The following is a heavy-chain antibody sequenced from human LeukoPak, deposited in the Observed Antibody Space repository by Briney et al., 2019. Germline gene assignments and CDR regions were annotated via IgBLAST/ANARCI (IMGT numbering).Heavy chain of an antibody. V-gene: IGHV3-53*01. J-gene: IGHJ6*02. CDR1: GFTFSDYY. Sequence: GGSLRLSCAASGFTFSDYYMSWVRQAPGKGLQWLSVIGGDGTTYYADSVKGRFTVSRDNSENTLYLQMNSLRAEDTAVYYCAKGPYGLGIYYGMDVWGQGTTVTV. CDR2: IGGDGTT. D-gene: IGHD3-10*01. CDR3: AKGPYGLGIYYGMDV.